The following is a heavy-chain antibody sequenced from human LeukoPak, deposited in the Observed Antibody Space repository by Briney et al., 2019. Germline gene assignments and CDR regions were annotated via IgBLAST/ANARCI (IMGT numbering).Heavy chain of an antibody. V-gene: IGHV3-7*01. CDR1: GFTFGNSW. D-gene: IGHD2-2*02. J-gene: IGHJ4*02. CDR2: IKQDGSET. CDR3: ATYRHLPY. Sequence: PGGSLRLSCAASGFTFGNSWMTWVRQAPGKGLEWVASIKQDGSETYYVDSVKGRFTISRDNTKNSLYLQMSSLRAEGSAMYYCATYRHLPYWGQGILVTVSS.